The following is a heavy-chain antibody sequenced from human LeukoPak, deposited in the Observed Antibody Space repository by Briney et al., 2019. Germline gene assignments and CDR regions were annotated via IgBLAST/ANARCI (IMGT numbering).Heavy chain of an antibody. CDR3: AKAPGYSSTNWFDP. V-gene: IGHV3-23*01. J-gene: IGHJ5*02. Sequence: GGSLRLSCAASGFAISYFEVNWVRQAPGKGLEWVSAISGSGGSTYYADSVKGRFTISRDNSKNTLYLQMNSLRAEDTAVYYCAKAPGYSSTNWFDPWGQGTLVTVSS. CDR2: ISGSGGST. D-gene: IGHD6-19*01. CDR1: GFAISYFE.